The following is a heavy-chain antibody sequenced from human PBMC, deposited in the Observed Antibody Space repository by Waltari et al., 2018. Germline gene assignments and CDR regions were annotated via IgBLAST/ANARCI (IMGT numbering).Heavy chain of an antibody. CDR1: GYSISSGYY. CDR3: AINSGYDLVTPFDY. Sequence: QVQLQESGPGLVKPSETLSLTCAVSGYSISSGYYWGWIRQPPGKGLAWIGSIYHSGSTYYNPSLKSRVTISVDTSKNQFSLKLSSVTAADTAVYYCAINSGYDLVTPFDYWGQGTLVTVSS. CDR2: IYHSGST. V-gene: IGHV4-38-2*01. D-gene: IGHD5-12*01. J-gene: IGHJ4*02.